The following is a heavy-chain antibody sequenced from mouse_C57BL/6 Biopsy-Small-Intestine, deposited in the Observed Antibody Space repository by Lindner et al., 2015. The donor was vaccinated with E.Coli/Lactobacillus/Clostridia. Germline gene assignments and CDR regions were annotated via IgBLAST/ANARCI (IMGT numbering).Heavy chain of an antibody. CDR3: ASEDYYGSSYRFDY. Sequence: VQLQESGAELVKPGASVKLSCKASGYTFTSYWMHWVKQRPGRGLEWIGRIDPNSGGTKYNEKFKSKATLTVDKPSSTAYMQLSSLTSEDSAVYYCASEDYYGSSYRFDYWGQGTTLTVSS. V-gene: IGHV1-72*01. CDR2: IDPNSGGT. CDR1: GYTFTSYW. D-gene: IGHD1-1*01. J-gene: IGHJ2*01.